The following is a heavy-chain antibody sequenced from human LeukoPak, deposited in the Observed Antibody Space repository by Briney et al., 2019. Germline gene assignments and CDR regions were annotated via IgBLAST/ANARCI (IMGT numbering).Heavy chain of an antibody. CDR3: ARGPPTIVVVITTGDFDS. Sequence: ASVTVSFKPSGYTFIVYYIHWVRQAPGQGLEWMGWINPNSGGTNYAQKFQGRVTMTRDTSISTAYMELRRLRSDDRAVYYCARGPPTIVVVITTGDFDSWGQGTLVTVSS. CDR1: GYTFIVYY. D-gene: IGHD3-22*01. J-gene: IGHJ4*02. CDR2: INPNSGGT. V-gene: IGHV1-2*02.